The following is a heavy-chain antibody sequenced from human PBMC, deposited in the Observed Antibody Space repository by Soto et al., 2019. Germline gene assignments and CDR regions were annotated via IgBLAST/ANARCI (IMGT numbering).Heavy chain of an antibody. V-gene: IGHV1-18*01. CDR3: ARSREGGSERYFDY. CDR2: ISAHNGNT. CDR1: GYTFTSYG. Sequence: QVQLVQSGAEVRKPGASVKVSCKASGYTFTSYGLTWVRQAPGQGLEWMGWISAHNGNTNYAQKLQGRVTMTTDTPTSTANMELRSMTADETAVYYSARSREGGSERYFDYWGHGSLDTVSS. D-gene: IGHD3-16*01. J-gene: IGHJ4*01.